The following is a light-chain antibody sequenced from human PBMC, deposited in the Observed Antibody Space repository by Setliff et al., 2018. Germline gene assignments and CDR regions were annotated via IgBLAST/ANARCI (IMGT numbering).Light chain of an antibody. V-gene: IGLV1-40*01. Sequence: QSALTQPPSVSGAPGQRVTISCTGSSSDIGAGFGVHWYQQLPGTAPKLLIYGNDNRPSGVPDRFSGSKSGTSASLAITGLQAEDEADYYCQSYGGSVSGYVFGTGTKVTVL. J-gene: IGLJ1*01. CDR2: GND. CDR3: QSYGGSVSGYV. CDR1: SSDIGAGFG.